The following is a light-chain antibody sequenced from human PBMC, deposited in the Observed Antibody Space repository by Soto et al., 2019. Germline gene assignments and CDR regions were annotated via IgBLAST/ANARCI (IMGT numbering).Light chain of an antibody. V-gene: IGLV1-44*01. Sequence: QSVLTQPPSASGTPGQRVTISCSGSSSNIGSNTVNWYQQLPGTAPKLLIDSNNQRPSGVPDRFSGSKSGTSASLAISGLQSEDEAEYYCAAWDDSLNGPVVFGGGTKLTVL. CDR2: SNN. J-gene: IGLJ2*01. CDR3: AAWDDSLNGPVV. CDR1: SSNIGSNT.